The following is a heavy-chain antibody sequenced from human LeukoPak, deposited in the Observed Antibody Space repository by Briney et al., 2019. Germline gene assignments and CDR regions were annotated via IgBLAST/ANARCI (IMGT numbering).Heavy chain of an antibody. D-gene: IGHD6-19*01. V-gene: IGHV1-8*01. Sequence: ASVKVSCKASGYTSTSYDINWVRQATGQGLEWMGWMNPNSGNTGYAQKFQGRVTMTRNTSISTAYMELSSLRSEDTAVYYCAGLHSSGWYSWFDPWGQGTLVTVSS. CDR1: GYTSTSYD. CDR3: AGLHSSGWYSWFDP. CDR2: MNPNSGNT. J-gene: IGHJ5*02.